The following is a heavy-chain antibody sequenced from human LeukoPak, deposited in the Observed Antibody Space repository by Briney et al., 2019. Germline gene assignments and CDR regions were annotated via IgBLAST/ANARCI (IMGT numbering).Heavy chain of an antibody. CDR3: ARSGGEGYNSFEH. CDR2: ISGYYGNT. V-gene: IGHV1-18*01. Sequence: ASVKVSCKASGYTSTSYHINWVRQAPGQGLEWMGWISGYYGNTNYSQNVQGRITVTTDTSRNTAYMELKLLRPDDTAMYYCARSGGEGYNSFEHWGQGTLVTVSS. J-gene: IGHJ4*02. D-gene: IGHD3-16*01. CDR1: GYTSTSYH.